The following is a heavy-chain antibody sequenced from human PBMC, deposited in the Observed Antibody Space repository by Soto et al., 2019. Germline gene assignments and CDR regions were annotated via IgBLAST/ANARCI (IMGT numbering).Heavy chain of an antibody. Sequence: QVQLVQSETEVKKPGASVKVSCKASGSIFTKYDITWVRQAPGQGLEWMGWVSGYNGNTKYAQKFQDRVTMTTDTSTSTVDMELRSLRSDDTAVYYCARFGSAPYYYYGVDVWGQGTTVFVSS. V-gene: IGHV1-18*01. CDR3: ARFGSAPYYYYGVDV. CDR2: VSGYNGNT. D-gene: IGHD3-10*01. CDR1: GSIFTKYD. J-gene: IGHJ6*02.